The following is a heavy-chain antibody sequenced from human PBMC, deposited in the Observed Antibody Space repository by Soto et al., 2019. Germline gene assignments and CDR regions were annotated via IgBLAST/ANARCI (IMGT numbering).Heavy chain of an antibody. CDR2: ISGSGGST. V-gene: IGHV3-23*01. CDR1: GFTFSSYA. CDR3: AKDRFSGYSRPFDY. J-gene: IGHJ4*02. Sequence: GWSLRLSCAASGFTFSSYAMSWVRQAPGKGPEWVSAISGSGGSTYYADSVKGRFTISRDNSKNTLYLQMNSLRAEDTAVYYCAKDRFSGYSRPFDYWGQGTLVTVSS. D-gene: IGHD3-22*01.